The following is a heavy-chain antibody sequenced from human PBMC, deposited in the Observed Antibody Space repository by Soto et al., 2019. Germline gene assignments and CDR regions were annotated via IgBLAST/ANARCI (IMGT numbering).Heavy chain of an antibody. Sequence: SETLSLTCTVSGDSVTSGLYYWCWIRQPPGKGLEWAGCIYYSGTPNYNPSLESRVTISVDTSKNQFSLKVSSVIAADTAVYYCARSLRGYMYGLFDYWGQGILVTVS. V-gene: IGHV4-61*01. J-gene: IGHJ4*02. CDR2: IYYSGTP. CDR1: GDSVTSGLYY. D-gene: IGHD5-18*01. CDR3: ARSLRGYMYGLFDY.